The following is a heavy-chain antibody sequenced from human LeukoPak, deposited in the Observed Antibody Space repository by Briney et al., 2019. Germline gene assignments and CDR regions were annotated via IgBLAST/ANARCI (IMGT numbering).Heavy chain of an antibody. CDR2: ISSSSSTI. CDR3: ARDSTVVVPAAISFDY. Sequence: GGSLRLSCAASGFTFSSYSTNWVRQAPGKGLEWVSYISSSSSTIYYADSVKGRFTISKDNAKNSLYLQMNSLRAEDTAVYYCARDSTVVVPAAISFDYWGQGTLVPVSS. V-gene: IGHV3-48*01. D-gene: IGHD2-2*01. J-gene: IGHJ4*02. CDR1: GFTFSSYS.